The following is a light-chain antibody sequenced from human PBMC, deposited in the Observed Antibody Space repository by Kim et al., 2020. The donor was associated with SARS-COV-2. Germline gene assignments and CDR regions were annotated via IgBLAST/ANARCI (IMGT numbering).Light chain of an antibody. CDR3: QQYGTAPPFT. V-gene: IGKV3-20*01. CDR1: QSVRNNY. CDR2: GAS. Sequence: EIVLTQSPGTLSLSPGERATLSCRASQSVRNNYLAWYQQKPGQAPRLLIYGASTRATGIPDRFSGSGSGTDFTLTISRLEPEDFAVYYCQQYGTAPPFTFGPGTKVDIK. J-gene: IGKJ3*01.